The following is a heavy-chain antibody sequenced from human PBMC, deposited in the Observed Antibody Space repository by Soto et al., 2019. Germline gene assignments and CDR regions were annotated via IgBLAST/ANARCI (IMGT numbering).Heavy chain of an antibody. D-gene: IGHD2-2*01. CDR3: ATVRCSSTSCRNWFDP. CDR2: INAGNGNT. Sequence: ASVKVSCKASGYTFTSYAMHWVRQAPGQRLEWMGWINAGNGNTKYSQKFQGRVTITRDTSASTAYMELSSLRSEDTAVYYCATVRCSSTSCRNWFDPWGQGTLVTVSS. J-gene: IGHJ5*02. V-gene: IGHV1-3*01. CDR1: GYTFTSYA.